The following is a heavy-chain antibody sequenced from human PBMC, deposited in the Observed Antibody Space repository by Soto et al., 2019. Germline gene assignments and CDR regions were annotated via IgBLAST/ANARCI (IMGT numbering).Heavy chain of an antibody. CDR1: GFTFSSYA. CDR2: ISGSGGST. D-gene: IGHD1-26*01. J-gene: IGHJ6*02. CDR3: AKSPWEVNYYGMDV. Sequence: PGGSLRLSCAASGFTFSSYAMSWVRQAPGKGLEWVSAISGSGGSTYYADSVKGRFTISRDNSKNTLYLQMNSLRAEDTAVYYCAKSPWEVNYYGMDVWGQGTTVTVSS. V-gene: IGHV3-23*01.